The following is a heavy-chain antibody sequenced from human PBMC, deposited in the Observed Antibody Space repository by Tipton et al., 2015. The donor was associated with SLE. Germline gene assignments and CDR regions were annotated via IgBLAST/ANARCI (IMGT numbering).Heavy chain of an antibody. CDR2: INHSGST. CDR1: GGSFSGYY. D-gene: IGHD4-17*01. J-gene: IGHJ4*02. CDR3: ARGLYGDEPGY. Sequence: LRLSCAVYGGSFSGYYCSWVRQPPGKGGGGIGEINHSGSTTYNPSLKSRVTISVDTSKNQFSLKLTSLTAADTAVYYCARGLYGDEPGYWGQGTLVTVSS. V-gene: IGHV4-34*01.